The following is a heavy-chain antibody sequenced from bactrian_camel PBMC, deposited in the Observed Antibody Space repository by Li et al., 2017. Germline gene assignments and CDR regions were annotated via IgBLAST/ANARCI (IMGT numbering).Heavy chain of an antibody. J-gene: IGHJ4*01. V-gene: IGHV3S1*01. CDR2: INTGDHNT. CDR1: PRAYGTWC. CDR3: AADRWLWRASFVKRDYAL. D-gene: IGHD4*01. Sequence: VQLVESGGGSVQAGGSLRLSCVWSPRAYGTWCMYWFRQVQGKKREGVARINTGDHNTYVATSVKGRFTISKDNAKNTLYLQMNSLKPEDTAMYYCAADRWLWRASFVKRDYALWGQGTQVTVS.